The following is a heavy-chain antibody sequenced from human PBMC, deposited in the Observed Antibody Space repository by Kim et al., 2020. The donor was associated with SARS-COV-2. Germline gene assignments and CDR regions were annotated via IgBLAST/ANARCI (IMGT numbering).Heavy chain of an antibody. D-gene: IGHD2-15*01. CDR3: ARAGGWLCSGGSCYSYYCDY. V-gene: IGHV4-31*03. J-gene: IGHJ4*02. Sequence: SETLSLTCTVSGGSISSGGYYWSWIRQHPGKGLEWIGYIYYSGSTYYNPSLKSRVTISVDTSKNQFSLKLSSVTAADTAVYYCARAGGWLCSGGSCYSYYCDYWGQGTLVTVSS. CDR1: GGSISSGGYY. CDR2: IYYSGST.